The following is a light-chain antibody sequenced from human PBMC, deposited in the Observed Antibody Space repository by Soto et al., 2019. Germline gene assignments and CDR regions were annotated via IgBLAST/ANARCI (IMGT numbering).Light chain of an antibody. J-gene: IGKJ2*01. Sequence: DIQMTQSPSSLSASVGDRVTITCRASQSISTYLNWYQQKPGKAPKLLIHAVSSLQSGVPSRFSGSGSGTEFTLTISRLQPEDVATYYCQQSYTSHRAFGQGTKLEIK. CDR3: QQSYTSHRA. CDR2: AVS. V-gene: IGKV1-39*01. CDR1: QSISTY.